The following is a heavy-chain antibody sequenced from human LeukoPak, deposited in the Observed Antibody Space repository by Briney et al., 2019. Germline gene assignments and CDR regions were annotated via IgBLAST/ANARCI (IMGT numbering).Heavy chain of an antibody. Sequence: SGGSLRLSCAASGFTFSSYWMHWVRQAPGKGLVWVSNINNDGSITTYADSVKGRFTISRDNVKNTLFLQMNSLGAEDTALYYCARGWNTTPRSGFDIWGLGTMVTVSS. CDR2: INNDGSIT. D-gene: IGHD1/OR15-1a*01. J-gene: IGHJ3*02. V-gene: IGHV3-74*01. CDR1: GFTFSSYW. CDR3: ARGWNTTPRSGFDI.